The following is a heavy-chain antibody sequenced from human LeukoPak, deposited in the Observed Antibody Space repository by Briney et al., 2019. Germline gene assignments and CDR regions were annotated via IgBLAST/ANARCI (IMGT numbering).Heavy chain of an antibody. Sequence: GGSLRLSCAASGFTFSNAWMSWVRQAPGKGLEWVGRIKSKTDGGTTDYAAPVKGRFTISRDDSKNTLYLQMNSLKTEDTAVYYCTTQSQYYDSSGYYYRDYYYYMDVWGKGTTVTVSS. CDR2: IKSKTDGGTT. V-gene: IGHV3-15*01. D-gene: IGHD3-22*01. CDR1: GFTFSNAW. CDR3: TTQSQYYDSSGYYYRDYYYYMDV. J-gene: IGHJ6*03.